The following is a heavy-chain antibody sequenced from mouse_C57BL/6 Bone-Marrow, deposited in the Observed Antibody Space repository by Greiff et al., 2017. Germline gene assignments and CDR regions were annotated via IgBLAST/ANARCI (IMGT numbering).Heavy chain of an antibody. CDR3: ARHVIVATRYFDY. J-gene: IGHJ2*01. CDR1: GFTFSSYG. V-gene: IGHV5-6*01. Sequence: EVMLVESGGDLVKPGGSLKLSCAASGFTFSSYGMSWVRQTPDKRLEWVATISSGGSYTYYPDSVKGRFTISRDNAKNTLYLQMSSLKSEDKAMYYCARHVIVATRYFDYWGQGTTLTVSS. D-gene: IGHD1-1*01. CDR2: ISSGGSYT.